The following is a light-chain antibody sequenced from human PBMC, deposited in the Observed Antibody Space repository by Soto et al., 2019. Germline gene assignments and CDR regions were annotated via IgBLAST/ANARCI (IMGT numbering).Light chain of an antibody. CDR2: EGS. CDR1: SSDVGSYNL. Sequence: SVLTKPASVYGSPGEWITISCTGTSSDVGSYNLVSWYQQHPGKAPKLMIYEGSKRPSGVSNRFSGSKSGNTASLTISGLQAEDEADYYCCSYAGSSTYVFGTGTKVTVL. J-gene: IGLJ1*01. CDR3: CSYAGSSTYV. V-gene: IGLV2-23*01.